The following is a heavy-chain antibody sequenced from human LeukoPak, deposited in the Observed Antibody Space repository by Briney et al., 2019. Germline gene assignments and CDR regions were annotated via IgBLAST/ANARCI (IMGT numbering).Heavy chain of an antibody. CDR2: IKQDGSRI. J-gene: IGHJ4*02. V-gene: IGHV3-7*05. D-gene: IGHD1-26*01. Sequence: GGSLRLSCSASGFSFSDCWMTWVRQAPGKGLEWVANIKQDGSRIHYVDSVKGRFTISRDNAKNSLYLQMSSLRADDTAMYYCAKLILGARSLFDFRGQGILVTVSS. CDR1: GFSFSDCW. CDR3: AKLILGARSLFDF.